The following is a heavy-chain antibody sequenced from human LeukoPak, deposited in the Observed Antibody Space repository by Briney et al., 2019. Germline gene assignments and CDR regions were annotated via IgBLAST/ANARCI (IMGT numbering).Heavy chain of an antibody. CDR3: ARDWALDS. CDR1: TFIFSEYD. D-gene: IGHD3-16*01. Sequence: GGSLRLSCDTSTFIFSEYDMNWVRQAPGKGLEWVSYISKNGHTTYYADSLEGRFTISRDNAKMSLYLQMSSLRVEGTAVYYCARDWALDSWGQGTLVTVSS. CDR2: ISKNGHTT. J-gene: IGHJ4*02. V-gene: IGHV3-48*03.